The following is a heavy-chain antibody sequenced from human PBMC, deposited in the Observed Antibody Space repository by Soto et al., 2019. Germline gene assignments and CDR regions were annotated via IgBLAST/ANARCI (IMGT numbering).Heavy chain of an antibody. Sequence: PSETLSLTCAVYGGSFSGYYWSWIRQPPGKGLEWIGEINHSGSTNYNPSLKSRVTISVDTSKNQFSLKLSSVTAADTAVYYCARLVLGGSSWYGYYYGMDVWGQGTTVTV. CDR1: GGSFSGYY. CDR3: ARLVLGGSSWYGYYYGMDV. CDR2: INHSGST. J-gene: IGHJ6*02. V-gene: IGHV4-34*01. D-gene: IGHD6-13*01.